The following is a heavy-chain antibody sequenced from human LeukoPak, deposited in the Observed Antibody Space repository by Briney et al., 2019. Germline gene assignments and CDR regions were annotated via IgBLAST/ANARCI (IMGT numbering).Heavy chain of an antibody. J-gene: IGHJ3*02. CDR2: ISSSGST. V-gene: IGHV4-61*02. Sequence: SQTLSLTCTVSGDSISSGDYYWSWIRQPAGKGLEWIGRISSSGSTNYNPSLKSRVAISVDTSKNQFSLKLSSVTAADTAVYFCARGPYSYDSSGAFDIWGQGTMVTVSS. CDR3: ARGPYSYDSSGAFDI. CDR1: GDSISSGDYY. D-gene: IGHD3-22*01.